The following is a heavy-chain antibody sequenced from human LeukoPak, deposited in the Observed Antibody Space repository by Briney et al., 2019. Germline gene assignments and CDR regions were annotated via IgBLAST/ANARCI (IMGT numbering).Heavy chain of an antibody. V-gene: IGHV1-18*01. CDR1: GYTFTSYG. D-gene: IGHD2-2*01. CDR2: ISAYNGNT. CDR3: AREVGRRYCSSISCHPSDYYYYGMDV. Sequence: ASVKVSRKASGYTFTSYGISWVRQAPGQGLEWMGWISAYNGNTNYAQKLQGRVTMTTDTSTSTAYMELRSLRSDDTAVYYCAREVGRRYCSSISCHPSDYYYYGMDVWGQGTTVTVSS. J-gene: IGHJ6*02.